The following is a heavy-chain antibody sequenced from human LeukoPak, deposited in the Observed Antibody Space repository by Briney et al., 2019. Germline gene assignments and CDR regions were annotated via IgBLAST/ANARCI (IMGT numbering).Heavy chain of an antibody. CDR2: TNSDGSSI. D-gene: IGHD5-18*01. Sequence: GGSLRLSCAASGFTFSSYWMHWLRQAPGKGLVWVSRTNSDGSSISYADSVKGRFTISRDNAKNTLYLQIDSLRVEDTAVYYCAREYQVTALFELWGQGTLVTVSS. CDR3: AREYQVTALFEL. V-gene: IGHV3-74*01. CDR1: GFTFSSYW. J-gene: IGHJ5*02.